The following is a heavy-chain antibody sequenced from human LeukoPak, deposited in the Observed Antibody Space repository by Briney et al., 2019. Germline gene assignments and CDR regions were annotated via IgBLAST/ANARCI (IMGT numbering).Heavy chain of an antibody. CDR1: GFTFRSYA. D-gene: IGHD2-21*01. CDR3: AKEGGAPDWSYGFDI. V-gene: IGHV3-23*01. CDR2: ISGSGGST. J-gene: IGHJ3*02. Sequence: GGTLRLSCAASGFTFRSYAMSWVRQAPGKGLEWVSDISGSGGSTHYADSVKGRFTISRDNSKNTLYLQMNSLRAEDTAVYYCAKEGGAPDWSYGFDIWGQGTMVTVSS.